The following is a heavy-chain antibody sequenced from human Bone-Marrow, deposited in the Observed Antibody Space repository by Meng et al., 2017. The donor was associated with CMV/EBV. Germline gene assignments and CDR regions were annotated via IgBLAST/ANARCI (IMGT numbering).Heavy chain of an antibody. Sequence: GALRLSCTASGFTFGDYAMSWVRQAPGKGLEWVGFIRSKAYGGTTEYAASVKGRFTISRDDSKSIAYLQMNSLKTEDTAVYYCTRVWYYCSGGSCYSGSYYWGQGTLVTVSS. V-gene: IGHV3-49*04. CDR3: TRVWYYCSGGSCYSGSYY. CDR1: GFTFGDYA. CDR2: IRSKAYGGTT. J-gene: IGHJ4*02. D-gene: IGHD2-15*01.